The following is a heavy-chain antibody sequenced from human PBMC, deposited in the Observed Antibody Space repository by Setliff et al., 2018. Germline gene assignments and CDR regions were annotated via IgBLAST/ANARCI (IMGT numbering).Heavy chain of an antibody. Sequence: ASVKVSCKASGYTLSKYYMHWVRQAPGQGLEWMGWISAYNGNTNYAQKLQGRVTMTTDTSTSTAYMELRSLRSDDTAVYYCARYITGTTPADYWGQGTLVTVSS. CDR3: ARYITGTTPADY. D-gene: IGHD1-7*01. J-gene: IGHJ4*02. CDR2: ISAYNGNT. CDR1: GYTLSKYY. V-gene: IGHV1-18*04.